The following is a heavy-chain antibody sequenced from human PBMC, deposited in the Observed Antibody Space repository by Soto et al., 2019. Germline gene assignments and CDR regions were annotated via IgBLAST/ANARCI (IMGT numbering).Heavy chain of an antibody. D-gene: IGHD3-22*01. CDR2: ISYDGSNK. V-gene: IGHV3-30-3*01. CDR1: GFTFSSYA. CDR3: ARAESMTMIVVVIRSAFDI. Sequence: QVQLVESGGGVVQPGRSLRLSCAASGFTFSSYAMHWVRQAPGKGLEWVAVISYDGSNKYYADSVKGRFTISRDNSKNTLYLQMNSLRAEDTAVYYCARAESMTMIVVVIRSAFDIWGQGTMVTVSS. J-gene: IGHJ3*02.